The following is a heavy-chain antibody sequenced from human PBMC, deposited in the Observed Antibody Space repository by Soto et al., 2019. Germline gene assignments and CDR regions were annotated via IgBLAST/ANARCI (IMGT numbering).Heavy chain of an antibody. CDR2: ISSSSSTI. J-gene: IGHJ3*02. V-gene: IGHV3-48*02. Sequence: QPGGSLRLSCAASGLTFSSYSMNWVRQAPGKGLEWVSYISSSSSTIYYADSVKGRFTISRDNAKNSLYLQMNSLRDEDTAVYYCARGRRVTIFGVVSRHDAFDIWGQGTMVTVSS. CDR1: GLTFSSYS. CDR3: ARGRRVTIFGVVSRHDAFDI. D-gene: IGHD3-3*01.